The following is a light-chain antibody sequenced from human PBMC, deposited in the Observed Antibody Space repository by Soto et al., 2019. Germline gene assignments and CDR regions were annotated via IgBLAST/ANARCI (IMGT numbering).Light chain of an antibody. CDR2: WAS. CDR3: QQYSSTPIT. Sequence: DIVMTQSPDSLAVSLGERATINCKSSQSVLYSSNNKNYLAWYRQKPGQPPKLLISWASTRESGVPDRFSGSGSGTDFTLTISSLQAEDVAVYYCQQYSSTPITFGQGTRLEIK. CDR1: QSVLYSSNNKNY. V-gene: IGKV4-1*01. J-gene: IGKJ5*01.